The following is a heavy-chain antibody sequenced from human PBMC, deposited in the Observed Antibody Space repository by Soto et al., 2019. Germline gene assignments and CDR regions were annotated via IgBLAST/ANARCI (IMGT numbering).Heavy chain of an antibody. CDR2: ISAYNGNT. J-gene: IGHJ5*02. V-gene: IGHV1-18*01. Sequence: ASVKVSCKASGYTLTSYGISWVRQAPGQGLEWMGWISAYNGNTNYAQKLQGRVTMTTDTSTSTAYMELRSLRSDDTAVYYCARDSSLRPITIFGVVITNWFDPWGQGTLVTVSS. D-gene: IGHD3-3*01. CDR1: GYTLTSYG. CDR3: ARDSSLRPITIFGVVITNWFDP.